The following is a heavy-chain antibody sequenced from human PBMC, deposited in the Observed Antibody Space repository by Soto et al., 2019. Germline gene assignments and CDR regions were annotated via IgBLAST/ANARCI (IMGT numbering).Heavy chain of an antibody. D-gene: IGHD5-12*01. J-gene: IGHJ5*02. Sequence: QVHLVQSGVEVKTPGASVKVSCQASGYTFFTYDISWVRQAPGQGLEWMGWISTYRGDTKYAQKFQGRVTMTTDTSTTTAYLSLRSLRSDDTAVYYCARHHGPTTSENGFDPWGQGTLVTVSS. CDR1: GYTFFTYD. CDR2: ISTYRGDT. CDR3: ARHHGPTTSENGFDP. V-gene: IGHV1-18*01.